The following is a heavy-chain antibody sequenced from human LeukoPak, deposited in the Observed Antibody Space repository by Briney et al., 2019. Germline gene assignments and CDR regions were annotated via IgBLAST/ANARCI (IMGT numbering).Heavy chain of an antibody. Sequence: SETLSLTCAVSGGSISSSNWWSWVRQPPGKGLEWIGEIYHSGSTNYNPSLKSRVTISVDKSKNQFSLKLSSVTAADTAVYYCARRRYCSSTSCYYFDYWGQGTLVTVSS. CDR1: GGSISSSNW. CDR3: ARRRYCSSTSCYYFDY. D-gene: IGHD2-2*01. V-gene: IGHV4-4*02. J-gene: IGHJ4*02. CDR2: IYHSGST.